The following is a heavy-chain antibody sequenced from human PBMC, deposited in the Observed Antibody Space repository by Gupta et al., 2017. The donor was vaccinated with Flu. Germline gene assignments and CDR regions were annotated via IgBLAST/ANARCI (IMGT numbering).Heavy chain of an antibody. Sequence: EVQLLESGGGLVQPGGSLRLSCAASGFTFRSYAMSWVRQAPGKGLEYVSALSGSGDSTNYADSVQGRFIISRDTSKNTLYLQMNRLRAEDTAIYYCAKVTSFFYGSGPFDYWGQGTPVTVSS. V-gene: IGHV3-23*01. D-gene: IGHD3-10*01. CDR2: LSGSGDST. J-gene: IGHJ4*02. CDR1: GFTFRSYA. CDR3: AKVTSFFYGSGPFDY.